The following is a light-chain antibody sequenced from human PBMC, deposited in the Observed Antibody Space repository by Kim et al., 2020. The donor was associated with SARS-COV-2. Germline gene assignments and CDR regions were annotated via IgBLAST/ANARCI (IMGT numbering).Light chain of an antibody. J-gene: IGLJ2*01. V-gene: IGLV2-14*03. CDR3: SSHASNRDIL. CDR2: DVS. CDR1: SSDVGGYNY. Sequence: QSALTQPASVSGSPGQSITISCTGTSSDVGGYNYVSWYQQHPGKAPKLMIYDVSNRPLGVSNRFSASKSGNTASLTISGLQAEDEADYYCSSHASNRDILFGGGTKLTVL.